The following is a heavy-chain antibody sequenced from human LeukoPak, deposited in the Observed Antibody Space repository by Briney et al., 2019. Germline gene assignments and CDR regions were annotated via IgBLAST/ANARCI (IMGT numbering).Heavy chain of an antibody. D-gene: IGHD5-18*01. CDR3: AREGDGYSYGYLNWYFEL. V-gene: IGHV4-59*12. CDR1: GGSISNYY. CDR2: IYYSGST. J-gene: IGHJ2*01. Sequence: SETLSLTCTVSGGSISNYYWSWIRQSPVKGLEWIGFIYYSGSTNYNPSLKSRVTISVDTSKNQFSLKLSSVTAADTAVYYCAREGDGYSYGYLNWYFELWGRGTLVTVSS.